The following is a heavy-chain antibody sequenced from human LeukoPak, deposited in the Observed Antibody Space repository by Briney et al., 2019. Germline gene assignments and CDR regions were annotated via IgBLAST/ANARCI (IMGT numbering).Heavy chain of an antibody. D-gene: IGHD1-26*01. Sequence: GGSLRLSCAASGFTVSSNYMSWVRQAPGKGLEWVSVIYSGGSTYYADSVKGRFTISRDNSKNTLYLQMNSLRAEDTAVYYCARGRQNSGSYSDAFDIWGQGTMVTVSS. CDR3: ARGRQNSGSYSDAFDI. J-gene: IGHJ3*02. V-gene: IGHV3-53*01. CDR2: IYSGGST. CDR1: GFTVSSNY.